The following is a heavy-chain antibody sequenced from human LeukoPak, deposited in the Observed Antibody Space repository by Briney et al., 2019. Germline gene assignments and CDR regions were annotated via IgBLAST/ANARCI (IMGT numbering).Heavy chain of an antibody. CDR1: GGSISSSNW. CDR2: IYHSGST. CDR3: AKYIGDYAASEYFDY. J-gene: IGHJ4*02. D-gene: IGHD4-17*01. V-gene: IGHV4-4*02. Sequence: PSETLSLTCAVSGGSISSSNWWSWVRQPPGKGLEWIGEIYHSGSTNYNPSLKSRVTISVDKSKNQFSLKLSFVTAADTAVYYCAKYIGDYAASEYFDYWGQGTLVTVSS.